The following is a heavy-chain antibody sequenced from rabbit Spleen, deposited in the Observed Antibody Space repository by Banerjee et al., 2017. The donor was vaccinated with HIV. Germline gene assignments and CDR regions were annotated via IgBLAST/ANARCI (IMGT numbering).Heavy chain of an antibody. J-gene: IGHJ4*01. D-gene: IGHD2-1*01. V-gene: IGHV1S40*01. CDR3: ARGSATMTLVITGFYLSL. CDR2: IYGGGSGST. Sequence: QSLEESGGGLVQPEGSLTLTCTASGFSFNNNYYMCWVRQAPGKGPEWIACIYGGGSGSTAYASWAKGRFTVSKTSSTTVTLQMTSLTAADTATYFCARGSATMTLVITGFYLSLWGPGTLVTVS. CDR1: GFSFNNNYY.